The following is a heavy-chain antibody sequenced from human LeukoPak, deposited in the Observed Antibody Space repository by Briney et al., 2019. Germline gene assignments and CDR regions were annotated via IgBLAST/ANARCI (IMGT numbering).Heavy chain of an antibody. CDR1: GYSISSGFY. J-gene: IGHJ4*02. CDR3: ARHEADMATILGNY. V-gene: IGHV4-38-2*01. CDR2: IYHSGST. D-gene: IGHD5-24*01. Sequence: SETLSLTCAVSGYSISSGFYWGWIRQPPGKGLEWVGSIYHSGSTFYNPSLKSRVTISVDTSKNQFSLRLRSLTAADTAVYYCARHEADMATILGNYWGQGTLVTVSS.